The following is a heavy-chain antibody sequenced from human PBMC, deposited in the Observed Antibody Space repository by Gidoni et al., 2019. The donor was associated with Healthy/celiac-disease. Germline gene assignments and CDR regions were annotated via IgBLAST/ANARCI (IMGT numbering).Heavy chain of an antibody. CDR2: IRSKAYGGTT. D-gene: IGHD3-10*01. CDR3: TRDRGPLWFGELPWFYYGMDV. Sequence: VQRVESGGGLVPPGRSLGLTCTASGFPFGDYAIGWFRQAPGKGLELVGFIRSKAYGGTTEYAASVKGRFTISRDDSKSIAYLQMNSLKTEDTAVYYCTRDRGPLWFGELPWFYYGMDVWGQGTTVTVSS. CDR1: GFPFGDYA. V-gene: IGHV3-49*03. J-gene: IGHJ6*02.